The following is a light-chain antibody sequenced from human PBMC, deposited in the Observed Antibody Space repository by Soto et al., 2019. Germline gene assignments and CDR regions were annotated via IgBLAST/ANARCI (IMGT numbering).Light chain of an antibody. CDR2: SDD. V-gene: IGLV1-44*01. J-gene: IGLJ2*01. CDR3: STWDDALNGVV. CDR1: SSNIGSNT. Sequence: QAVVTQSPSASGTPGQTVTISCSGSSSNIGSNTMNWYQQFPGTAPKLFIYSDDQRPSGVPDRFSGSRSGTSASLTISGLQSEDEADYFCSTWDDALNGVVFGGGTQLTVL.